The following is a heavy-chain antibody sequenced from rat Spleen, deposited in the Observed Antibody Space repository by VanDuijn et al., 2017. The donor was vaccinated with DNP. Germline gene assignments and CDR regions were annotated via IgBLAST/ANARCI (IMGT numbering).Heavy chain of an antibody. CDR2: VNSAGTT. CDR1: GYSITSSYR. Sequence: EVQLQESGPGLVKTSQSLSLTCSVTGYSITSSYRWNWIRKFPGNKLEWMGSVNSAGTTNYNPSLKGRISITSDTSKNQFFLQVNSVTTEETATYYCARGDILRSFDYWGQGVMVTVSS. CDR3: ARGDILRSFDY. J-gene: IGHJ2*01. V-gene: IGHV3-3*01. D-gene: IGHD1-6*01.